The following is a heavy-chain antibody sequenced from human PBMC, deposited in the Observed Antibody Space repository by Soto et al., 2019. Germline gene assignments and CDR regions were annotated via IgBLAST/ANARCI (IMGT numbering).Heavy chain of an antibody. V-gene: IGHV3-48*02. CDR3: ARVVVVIPPGYYYAMDV. D-gene: IGHD3-22*01. CDR2: ITSSSDTI. J-gene: IGHJ6*02. Sequence: GVSLRLSCAASGFTVSSNYMNSVRQAPGRCLEWVAYITSSSDTIYYSDSVKGRFTISRDNGKNSLFLQMNSLRDEDTAVYYCARVVVVIPPGYYYAMDVWGQGTTVTVSS. CDR1: GFTVSSNY.